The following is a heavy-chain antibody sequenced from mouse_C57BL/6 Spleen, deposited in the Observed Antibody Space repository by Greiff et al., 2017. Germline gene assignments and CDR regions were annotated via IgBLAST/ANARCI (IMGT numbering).Heavy chain of an antibody. CDR2: IDPSDSET. V-gene: IGHV1-52*01. J-gene: IGHJ1*03. D-gene: IGHD2-1*01. CDR1: GYTFTSYW. Sequence: QVQLQQPGAELVRPGSSVKLSCKASGYTFTSYWMHWVKQRPIQGLEWIGNIDPSDSETHYNQKFKDKATLAVDKSSSTAYMQLSSLTSEDSAVYYCARSRIYYGNYGDHFDVWGTGTTVTVSS. CDR3: ARSRIYYGNYGDHFDV.